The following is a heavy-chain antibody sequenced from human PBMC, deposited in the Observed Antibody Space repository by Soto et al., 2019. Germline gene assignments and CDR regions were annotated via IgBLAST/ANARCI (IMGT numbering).Heavy chain of an antibody. V-gene: IGHV3-53*01. Sequence: GGSLRLSCAASGFTFSSYGMHWVRQAPGKGLEWVSVIYSGGSTYYADSVKGRFTISRDNSKNTLYLQMNSLRAEDTAVYYCARDGPGGYYFDYWGQGTLVTVSS. CDR2: IYSGGST. J-gene: IGHJ4*02. CDR3: ARDGPGGYYFDY. D-gene: IGHD6-25*01. CDR1: GFTFSSYG.